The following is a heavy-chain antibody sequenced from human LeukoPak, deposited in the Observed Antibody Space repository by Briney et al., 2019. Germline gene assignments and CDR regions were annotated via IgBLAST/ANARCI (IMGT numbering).Heavy chain of an antibody. Sequence: GGSLRLSCAASGFTFSSYGMDWVRQAPGKGLEWVAVISYDGSNKYYADSVKGRFTISRDNSKNTLYLQMTSLRAEDTAVYYCAKQVYSGYDFDYWGQGTLVTVSS. CDR2: ISYDGSNK. CDR1: GFTFSSYG. CDR3: AKQVYSGYDFDY. D-gene: IGHD5-12*01. J-gene: IGHJ4*02. V-gene: IGHV3-30*18.